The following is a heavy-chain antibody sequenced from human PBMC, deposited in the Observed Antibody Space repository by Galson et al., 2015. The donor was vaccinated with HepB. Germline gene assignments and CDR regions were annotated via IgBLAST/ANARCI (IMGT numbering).Heavy chain of an antibody. J-gene: IGHJ6*02. V-gene: IGHV1-24*01. CDR2: CDPEDGET. D-gene: IGHD2-21*02. CDR3: ATIRAYCGGDCWDYYGLDV. CDR1: GYTLTELS. Sequence: SCKVSGYTLTELSMHWVRQAPGKGLEWMGGCDPEDGETIYAQKFQGRVTMIEDTSTDTAYMELSSLRSEDTAVYYCATIRAYCGGDCWDYYGLDVWGQGTTVTVS.